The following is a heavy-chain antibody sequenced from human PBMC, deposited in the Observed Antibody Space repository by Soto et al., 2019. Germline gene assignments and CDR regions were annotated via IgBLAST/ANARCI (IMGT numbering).Heavy chain of an antibody. CDR2: IDPSDSYT. CDR1: GYSFTSYW. D-gene: IGHD6-19*01. J-gene: IGHJ4*02. V-gene: IGHV5-10-1*03. CDR3: ARHDISSGWYNKDYFDY. Sequence: EVQLVQSGAEVKKPGESLRISCKGSGYSFTSYWISWVRQMPGKGLEWMGRIDPSDSYTNYSPSFQGHVTISADKSISTAYLQWSSLKASDTAMYYCARHDISSGWYNKDYFDYWGQGTLVTVSS.